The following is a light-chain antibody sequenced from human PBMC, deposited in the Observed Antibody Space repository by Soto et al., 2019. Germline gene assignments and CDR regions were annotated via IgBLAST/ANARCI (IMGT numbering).Light chain of an antibody. CDR3: QQSYDILS. J-gene: IGKJ4*01. CDR2: AAT. CDR1: QSIISY. V-gene: IGKV1-39*01. Sequence: DTQITQSPSSLSASVGDRVTITCRASQSIISYLSWYQQKPGKAPKLLIYAATTLQSGVPSRFSGSGSGTDFTLTISSLQPEDSATYYCQQSYDILSFGGGTKVDIK.